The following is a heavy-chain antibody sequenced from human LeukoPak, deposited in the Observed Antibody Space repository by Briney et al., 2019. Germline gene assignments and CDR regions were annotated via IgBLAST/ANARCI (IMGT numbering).Heavy chain of an antibody. J-gene: IGHJ4*02. Sequence: PGGSLRLSCAASGFTFSDYYMNWIRQAPGKGLEWVSYISSSGNTIYYADSVKGRFTIPRDNAKNSLYLQMNSLRAEDTAVYYCARDADSSWYEPSIDYWGQGTLVTVSS. CDR1: GFTFSDYY. CDR2: ISSSGNTI. CDR3: ARDADSSWYEPSIDY. D-gene: IGHD6-13*01. V-gene: IGHV3-11*01.